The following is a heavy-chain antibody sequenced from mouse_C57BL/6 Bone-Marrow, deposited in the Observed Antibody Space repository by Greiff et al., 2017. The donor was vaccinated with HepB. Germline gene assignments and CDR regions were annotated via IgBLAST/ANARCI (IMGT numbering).Heavy chain of an antibody. D-gene: IGHD2-2*01. CDR1: GYTFTSYG. V-gene: IGHV1-81*01. CDR3: ARGRGYGPFAY. Sequence: VQRVEPGAELARPGASVKLSCKASGYTFTSYGISWVKQRTGQGLEWIGEIYPRSGNTYYNEKFKGKATLTADKSSSTAYMELRSLTSEDSAVYFCARGRGYGPFAYWGQGTLVTVSA. J-gene: IGHJ3*01. CDR2: IYPRSGNT.